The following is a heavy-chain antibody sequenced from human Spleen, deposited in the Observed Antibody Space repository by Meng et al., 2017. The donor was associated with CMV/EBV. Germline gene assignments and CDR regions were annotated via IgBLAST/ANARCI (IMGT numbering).Heavy chain of an antibody. J-gene: IGHJ4*02. D-gene: IGHD3-10*01. Sequence: QVEGECVGCWGKKPAASVEFSCKASGVTFSSDPSSCVRQAPGQGLVWMGGLIPIFGTANYAQKFQSRVTITADESTSTAYMELSSLRSEDTAVYYCARMQCSLLWFGEIDYWGQGTLVTVSS. CDR1: GVTFSSDP. CDR3: ARMQCSLLWFGEIDY. V-gene: IGHV1-69*01. CDR2: LIPIFGTA.